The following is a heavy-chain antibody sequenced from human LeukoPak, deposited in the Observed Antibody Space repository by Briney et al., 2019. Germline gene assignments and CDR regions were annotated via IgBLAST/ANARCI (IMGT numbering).Heavy chain of an antibody. D-gene: IGHD3-3*01. CDR2: IYYSGTT. CDR1: GFTFSRYS. V-gene: IGHV4-38-2*02. Sequence: GSLRLSCAASGFTFSRYSMNWVRQAPGKGLEWIGTIYYSGTTYYNPSLKSRVTISVDTSKNQFSLKLSSVTAADTAVYYCARDHLANLASRLFDPWGQGTLVTVSS. CDR3: ARDHLANLASRLFDP. J-gene: IGHJ5*02.